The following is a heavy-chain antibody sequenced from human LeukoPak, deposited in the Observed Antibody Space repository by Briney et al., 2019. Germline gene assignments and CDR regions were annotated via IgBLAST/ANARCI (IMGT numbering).Heavy chain of an antibody. CDR1: GGSISSGGYY. Sequence: SETLSLTCTVSGGSISSGGYYWSWIRQHPGKGLEWIGYIYYSGSTYYNPSLKSRVTISVDTSKNQFSLKLSSVTAADTAVYYCARDSGVSGNDAFDIWGQGTMVTVSS. J-gene: IGHJ3*02. CDR2: IYYSGST. V-gene: IGHV4-31*03. D-gene: IGHD2-15*01. CDR3: ARDSGVSGNDAFDI.